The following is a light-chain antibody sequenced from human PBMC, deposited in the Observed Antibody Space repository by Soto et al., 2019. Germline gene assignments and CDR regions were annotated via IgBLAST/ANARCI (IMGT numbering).Light chain of an antibody. CDR3: QQYNNWPT. CDR1: QSVSNN. Sequence: EIVMTQSPATLSVSPDERAPLFCRASQSVSNNLAWYQQKPGQAPRLLIYGASTWATGIPARFSGSGSGTEFTLTISSLQSEDFAVDYCQQYNNWPTFGQGTNVEIK. CDR2: GAS. J-gene: IGKJ1*01. V-gene: IGKV3-15*01.